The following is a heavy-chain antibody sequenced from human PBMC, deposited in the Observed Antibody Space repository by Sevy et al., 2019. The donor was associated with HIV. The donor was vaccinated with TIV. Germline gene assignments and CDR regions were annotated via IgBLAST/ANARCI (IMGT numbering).Heavy chain of an antibody. CDR2: ISYDGSDK. Sequence: GGSLRLSCAASGFALSNYYAMHWVRQAPGKGLEWVALISYDGSDKYYPDSVKGRFTISRDNFKNTLYLQMNSLTTEDTAVYYCARPRANYVDHYFFYAMDVWGQGPTVTVSS. D-gene: IGHD4-17*01. CDR3: ARPRANYVDHYFFYAMDV. CDR1: GFALSNYYA. J-gene: IGHJ6*02. V-gene: IGHV3-30-3*01.